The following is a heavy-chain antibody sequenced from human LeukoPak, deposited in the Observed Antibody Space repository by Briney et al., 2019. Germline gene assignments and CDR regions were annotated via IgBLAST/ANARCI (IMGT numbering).Heavy chain of an antibody. CDR3: ARLLVVPAAMRQNYYYGMDV. V-gene: IGHV5-10-1*01. D-gene: IGHD2-2*01. CDR1: GYSFTSYW. Sequence: GESLRISCKGSGYSFTSYWISWVRQMPGKGLEWMGRIDPSDSYTNYSPSFQGHVTISADKSISTAYLQWSSLKASDTAMYYCARLLVVPAAMRQNYYYGMDVWGQGTTVTVSS. J-gene: IGHJ6*02. CDR2: IDPSDSYT.